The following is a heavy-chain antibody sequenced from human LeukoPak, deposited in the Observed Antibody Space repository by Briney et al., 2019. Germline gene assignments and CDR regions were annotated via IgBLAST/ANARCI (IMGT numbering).Heavy chain of an antibody. V-gene: IGHV5-51*01. D-gene: IGHD5/OR15-5a*01. CDR3: ARLSVYADSHNWFDP. J-gene: IGHJ5*02. CDR1: GYSFTSYW. Sequence: GESLKISCKGSGYSFTSYWIGWVRQMPGKGLEWMGIIYPGDSDTRYSPSFQGQVTISADKSISTAYLQWSSLKALDTAMYYCARLSVYADSHNWFDPWGQGTLVTVSS. CDR2: IYPGDSDT.